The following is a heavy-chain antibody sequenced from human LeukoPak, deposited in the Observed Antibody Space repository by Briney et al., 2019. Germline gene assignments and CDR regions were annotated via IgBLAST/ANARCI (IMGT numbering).Heavy chain of an antibody. CDR1: GFSFSAYG. D-gene: IGHD2-15*01. Sequence: GGSLRLSCRASGFSFSAYGMNWVRQAPGKGLEWVSTIFDNGGGTRYADSVKGRFTISRDNSKNTLYLQMNSLRAEDTAVYYCANIDIVVVVAARSFDYWGQGTLVTVSS. CDR3: ANIDIVVVVAARSFDY. V-gene: IGHV3-23*01. J-gene: IGHJ4*02. CDR2: IFDNGGGT.